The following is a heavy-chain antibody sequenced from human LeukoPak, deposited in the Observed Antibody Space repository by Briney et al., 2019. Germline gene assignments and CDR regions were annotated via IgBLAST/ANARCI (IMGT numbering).Heavy chain of an antibody. V-gene: IGHV5-51*01. J-gene: IGHJ4*02. CDR1: GYSFTSYW. Sequence: GESLKISCKGSGYSFTSYWIGWVRQMPGKGLEWMGIIYPGDSDTRYSPSFQGQVTISADKSISTAYLQWSSLKASDTATYYCARHSGSLWGGGDPMDYWGQGTLVTVSS. CDR2: IYPGDSDT. D-gene: IGHD3-16*01. CDR3: ARHSGSLWGGGDPMDY.